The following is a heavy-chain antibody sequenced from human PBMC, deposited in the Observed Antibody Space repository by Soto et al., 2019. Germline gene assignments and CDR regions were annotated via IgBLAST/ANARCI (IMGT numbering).Heavy chain of an antibody. CDR1: GYTFTSHY. CDR3: ARVVGATRVWGWFDP. V-gene: IGHV1-46*01. Sequence: ASVKVSCKASGYTFTSHYMHWVRQAPGQGLEWMGIMNPSGDSTTYAQKFQGRVTMTRDTSTSTVDMELSSLRSEDTAVYCCARVVGATRVWGWFDPWGQGTQVTGS. D-gene: IGHD1-26*01. CDR2: MNPSGDST. J-gene: IGHJ5*02.